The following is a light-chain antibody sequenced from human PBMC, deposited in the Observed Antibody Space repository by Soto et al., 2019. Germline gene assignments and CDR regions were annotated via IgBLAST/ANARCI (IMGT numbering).Light chain of an antibody. CDR3: SSYTHYYTWV. J-gene: IGLJ3*02. CDR1: STDIGSDDF. CDR2: EVT. V-gene: IGLV2-14*01. Sequence: QSVLTQPASVSGSPGQSITISCTGTSTDIGSDDFVSWYQQHPGKAPKLMYEVTNRPSGVSNRFSGSKSGYTASLTISGLQAEDEADYYCSSYTHYYTWVFGGGTKLTVL.